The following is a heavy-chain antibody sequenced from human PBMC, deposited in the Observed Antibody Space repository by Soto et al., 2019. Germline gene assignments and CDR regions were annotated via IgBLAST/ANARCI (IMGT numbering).Heavy chain of an antibody. J-gene: IGHJ4*02. D-gene: IGHD3-9*01. V-gene: IGHV5-51*01. CDR1: GNTLTTHW. Sequence: GESLKISCKDSGNTLTTHWIAWVRQLPGKGLEGIGIINPRDSDTMYSPSFEGQVTMSVDKSINTAYLQCSRLKASDPDMYFCARRSFHDILSPTYYLDAGGQGIMVTVSS. CDR3: ARRSFHDILSPTYYLDA. CDR2: INPRDSDT.